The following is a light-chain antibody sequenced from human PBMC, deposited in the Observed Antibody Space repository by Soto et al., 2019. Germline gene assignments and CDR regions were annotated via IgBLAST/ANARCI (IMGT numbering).Light chain of an antibody. CDR3: QQCGNSPWT. CDR2: GAS. Sequence: EIVLTQSPGTLSLSPGERASLSCRASQSVSSTYLAWYQQKPGQAPRLLIYGASNRATGIPDRFSGSGSGTAFTLTISSLEPEDFAVYYCQQCGNSPWTFGQGTKVEIK. V-gene: IGKV3-20*01. CDR1: QSVSSTY. J-gene: IGKJ1*01.